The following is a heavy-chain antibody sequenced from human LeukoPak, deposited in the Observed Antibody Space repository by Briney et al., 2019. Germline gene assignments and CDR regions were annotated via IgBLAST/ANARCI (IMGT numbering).Heavy chain of an antibody. CDR2: TNPNSGNT. Sequence: ASVKVSCKASGYTFTGYYMHWVRQAPGQGLEWMGWTNPNSGNTGYAHNFQGSITITSNTSISTTYLELSSLRSEDTAVYYCARVRGYSSSWYRFDPWGQGTLVTVSS. CDR1: GYTFTGYY. CDR3: ARVRGYSSSWYRFDP. J-gene: IGHJ5*02. D-gene: IGHD6-13*01. V-gene: IGHV1-8*03.